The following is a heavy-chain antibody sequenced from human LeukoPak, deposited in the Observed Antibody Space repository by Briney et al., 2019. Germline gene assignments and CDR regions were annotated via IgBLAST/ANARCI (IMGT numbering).Heavy chain of an antibody. J-gene: IGHJ4*02. V-gene: IGHV3-15*01. D-gene: IGHD5-18*01. Sequence: PGGSLRLSCAASGFTFSDYYMSWIRQAPGKGLEWVGRIKSKTDGGTTDYAAPVKGRFTISRDDSKNTLYLQMNSLKTEDTAVYYCTTEEDSYGFSPYYFDYWGQGTLVTVSS. CDR2: IKSKTDGGTT. CDR1: GFTFSDYY. CDR3: TTEEDSYGFSPYYFDY.